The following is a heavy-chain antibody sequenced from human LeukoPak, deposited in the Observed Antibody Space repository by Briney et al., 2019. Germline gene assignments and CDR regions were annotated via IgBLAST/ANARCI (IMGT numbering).Heavy chain of an antibody. CDR2: IYTSGST. V-gene: IGHV4-61*02. CDR1: GGSISSGSYY. Sequence: PSETLSLTCTVSGGSISSGSYYWSWIRQPAGKGLEWIGRIYTSGSTNYNPSLKSRVTISVDTSKNQFSLKLSSVTAAGTAVYYCARDPPYYYGSGSYYTSWGQGTLVTVSS. CDR3: ARDPPYYYGSGSYYTS. J-gene: IGHJ5*02. D-gene: IGHD3-10*01.